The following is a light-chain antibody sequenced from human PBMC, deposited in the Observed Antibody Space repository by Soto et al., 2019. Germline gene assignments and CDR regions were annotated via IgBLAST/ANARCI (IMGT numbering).Light chain of an antibody. Sequence: EIVVTQSPGTLSLSPGEIATLSVRAMQMGNFYLAWYQQKPGQAPRILISDAYSRATDVPDRFSGSGSGTDFTLTITRLEPEDFAVYYCQQYGDSPVTFGQGTKVDIK. J-gene: IGKJ1*01. CDR3: QQYGDSPVT. CDR2: DAY. CDR1: QMGNFY. V-gene: IGKV3-20*01.